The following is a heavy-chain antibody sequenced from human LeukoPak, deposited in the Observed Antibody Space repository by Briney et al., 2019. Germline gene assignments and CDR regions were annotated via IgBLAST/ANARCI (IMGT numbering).Heavy chain of an antibody. CDR3: ARDAADGYNDY. Sequence: PSETLSLTCTVSGGSISSNSYYWGWIRQPPGKGLEWIGSIYYSGSTYYNPSLKSRVTISVDTSKNQFSLKLSSVTAADTAVYYCARDAADGYNDYWGQGTLVTVSS. CDR1: GGSISSNSYY. CDR2: IYYSGST. V-gene: IGHV4-39*07. J-gene: IGHJ4*02. D-gene: IGHD5-24*01.